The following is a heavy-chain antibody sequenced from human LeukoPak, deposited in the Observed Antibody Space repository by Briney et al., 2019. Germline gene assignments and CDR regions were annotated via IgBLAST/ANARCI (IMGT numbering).Heavy chain of an antibody. V-gene: IGHV3-23*01. CDR3: ARDRPNYYDSSGYPDALDI. CDR1: GFTFSDAW. Sequence: PGGSLRLSCAASGFTFSDAWMSWVRQAPGKGLEWVSAISGSGGSTYYADSVKGRFTISRDNSKNTLYLQMNSLRAEDTAVYYCARDRPNYYDSSGYPDALDIWGQGTMVTVSS. D-gene: IGHD3-22*01. CDR2: ISGSGGST. J-gene: IGHJ3*02.